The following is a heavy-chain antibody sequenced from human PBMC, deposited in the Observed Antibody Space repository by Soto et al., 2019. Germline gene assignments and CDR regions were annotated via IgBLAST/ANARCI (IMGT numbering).Heavy chain of an antibody. D-gene: IGHD2-21*02. Sequence: EVQLLESGGGLVQPGGSLRLSCAASGFTFGSYAMSWVRQAPGKGLEWVSVISGSGGSTYYADSVKGRFTISRDNSKNTLYLQMDSMRAEDTAVYYCAKEGATVSVYYGMDVWGQGTTVTVSS. CDR3: AKEGATVSVYYGMDV. V-gene: IGHV3-23*01. CDR1: GFTFGSYA. CDR2: ISGSGGST. J-gene: IGHJ6*02.